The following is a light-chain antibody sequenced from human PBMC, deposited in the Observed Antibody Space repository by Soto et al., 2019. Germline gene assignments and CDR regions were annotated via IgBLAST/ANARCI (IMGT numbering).Light chain of an antibody. CDR1: QSVSSN. CDR3: QQYTNWPPIT. V-gene: IGKV3-15*01. CDR2: GAS. Sequence: EIVMTQSPATLSVSPGERATLSCRASQSVSSNLAWYQQKPGQAPRLLIYGASTRATGIPARFSGSGSGTELTLPISSLQSEDFAVYYGQQYTNWPPITFGQGTRLEIK. J-gene: IGKJ5*01.